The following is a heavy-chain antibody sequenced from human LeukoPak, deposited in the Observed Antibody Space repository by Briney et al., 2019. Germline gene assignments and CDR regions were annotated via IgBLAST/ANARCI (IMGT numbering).Heavy chain of an antibody. J-gene: IGHJ4*02. CDR3: ARELLTYFDY. Sequence: SETLSLTCTVSGGSISSYYWSWIRQPPGKGLEWIGYVYYCGSNNYHPSLKGRVTISVGTSKNQFSLKLSSVTAPDPAGYYWARELLTYFDYWGQGTLVTVSS. CDR2: VYYCGSN. D-gene: IGHD4/OR15-4a*01. CDR1: GGSISSYY. V-gene: IGHV4-59*13.